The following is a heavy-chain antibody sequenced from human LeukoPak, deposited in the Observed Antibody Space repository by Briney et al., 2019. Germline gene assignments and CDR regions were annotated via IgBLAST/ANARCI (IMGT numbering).Heavy chain of an antibody. CDR3: ARDCSGGSCYWHYYYGMDV. CDR1: GFIFSSYS. D-gene: IGHD2-15*01. CDR2: ISSSSGTI. V-gene: IGHV3-48*04. Sequence: PGGSLRLSCTASGFIFSSYSMNWVRQAPGKGLEWVSYISSSSGTIYYADSVKGRFTISRDNAKNSLYLQMNSLRAEDTAVYYCARDCSGGSCYWHYYYGMDVWGQGTTVTVSS. J-gene: IGHJ6*02.